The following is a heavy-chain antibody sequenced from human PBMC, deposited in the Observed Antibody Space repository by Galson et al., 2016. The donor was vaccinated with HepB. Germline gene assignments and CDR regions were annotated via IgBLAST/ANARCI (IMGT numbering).Heavy chain of an antibody. CDR2: INAGNGNT. CDR3: ARGVSMIVLPSFRDYPLF. V-gene: IGHV1-3*01. CDR1: GYTFRNYV. D-gene: IGHD3-22*01. J-gene: IGHJ4*02. Sequence: SVKVSCKASGYTFRNYVMHWVRQAPGQRLEWMGWINAGNGNTKYSQKFQGRVTMTRDTSANTAYMELSRLRSEDTAVYYCARGVSMIVLPSFRDYPLFWGQGTLVTVSS.